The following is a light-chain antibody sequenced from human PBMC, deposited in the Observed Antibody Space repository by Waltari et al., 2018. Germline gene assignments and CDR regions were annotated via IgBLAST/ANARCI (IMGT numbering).Light chain of an antibody. Sequence: QSALTQPASVSGSPGQSITISCTGTSSDVGSYNLVSGYQQHPGKAPKLMIYEVSKRPSGVSNRFSGSKSGNRASLTISGLQAEDEAGYYCCSYAGSSTVVFGRGTKLTVL. J-gene: IGLJ2*01. V-gene: IGLV2-23*02. CDR2: EVS. CDR1: SSDVGSYNL. CDR3: CSYAGSSTVV.